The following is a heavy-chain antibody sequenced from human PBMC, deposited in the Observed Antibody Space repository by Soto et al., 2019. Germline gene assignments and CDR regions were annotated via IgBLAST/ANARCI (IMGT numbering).Heavy chain of an antibody. CDR3: ARVGVATTAFDI. CDR2: IYYSGST. D-gene: IGHD5-12*01. V-gene: IGHV4-59*01. J-gene: IGHJ3*02. CDR1: GGSISSYY. Sequence: SETLSLTCTVSGGSISSYYWSWIRQPPGKGLEWIGYIYYSGSTNYNPSLKSRVTISVDTSKNQFSLKLSSVTAADTAVYYCARVGVATTAFDIWGQGTMVTVSS.